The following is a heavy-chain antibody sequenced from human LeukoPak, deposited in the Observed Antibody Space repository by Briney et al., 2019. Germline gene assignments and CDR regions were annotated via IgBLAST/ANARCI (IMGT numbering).Heavy chain of an antibody. D-gene: IGHD5-12*01. Sequence: GGSLRLSCAVSGFTFSGSAMHWVRQASGKGLEWVGRIRDKANSYATTYAASVKGRFTMSRDDSKNTAYLQMNSLKTGDTAVYYCTRMGSTGYDDYWGQGTLVTVSS. J-gene: IGHJ4*02. CDR3: TRMGSTGYDDY. V-gene: IGHV3-73*01. CDR2: IRDKANSYAT. CDR1: GFTFSGSA.